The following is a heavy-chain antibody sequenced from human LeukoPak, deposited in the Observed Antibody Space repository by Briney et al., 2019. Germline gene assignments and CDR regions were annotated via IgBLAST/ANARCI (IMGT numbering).Heavy chain of an antibody. CDR1: GYTFTSYD. V-gene: IGHV1-8*01. J-gene: IGHJ6*02. CDR3: ARGRGSYAYFDGMDV. CDR2: MNSNSGNT. Sequence: GASVKVSCKASGYTFTSYDINWVRQATGQGLEWMGWMNSNSGNTGYAQKFQGRVTMTRNTSISTAYMELSSLRSEDTAVCYCARGRGSYAYFDGMDVWGQGTTVTVSS. D-gene: IGHD5-18*01.